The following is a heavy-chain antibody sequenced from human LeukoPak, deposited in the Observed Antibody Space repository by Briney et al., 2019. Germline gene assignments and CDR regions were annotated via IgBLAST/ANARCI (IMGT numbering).Heavy chain of an antibody. CDR3: ARDSSSFPSYFDF. CDR2: LYSSGIT. D-gene: IGHD3-3*02. V-gene: IGHV3-53*01. J-gene: IGHJ4*02. CDR1: GFTVSSTY. Sequence: PGGSLRLSCAASGFTVSSTYMSWVRQAPGQGLEWVSLLYSSGITFYAESVQGRFTIFRDNSKNTLYLQMNSLRAEDTAIYYCARDSSSFPSYFDFWGQGTLVTVSS.